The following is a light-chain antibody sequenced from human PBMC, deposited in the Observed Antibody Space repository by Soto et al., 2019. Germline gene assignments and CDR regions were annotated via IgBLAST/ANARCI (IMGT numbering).Light chain of an antibody. CDR3: GTWDNNLSTGV. Sequence: QSVLTQPPSVSAAPGQKVTISCSGSSSNVGSNYVSWYQQLPGTAPKLLIYDNNKRPSGIPDRFSGSKSGTSATLGITGRQTGDEADYYCGTWDNNLSTGVFGGGTKLTAL. V-gene: IGLV1-51*01. CDR1: SSNVGSNY. J-gene: IGLJ2*01. CDR2: DNN.